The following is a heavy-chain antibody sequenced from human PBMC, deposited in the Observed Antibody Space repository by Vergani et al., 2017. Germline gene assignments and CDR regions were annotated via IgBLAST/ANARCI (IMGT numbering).Heavy chain of an antibody. CDR1: GFTVSSNY. Sequence: EVQLAESGGGLVQPGGSLRLSCVASGFTVSSNYMSWVRQAPGKGLEWVSVIDGGGSTYYVDSVKERFTISRHNSKNTLYLQMNSLRAEDTAVYYCAREEGYGSSSDWGQGTLVTVSS. V-gene: IGHV3-53*04. J-gene: IGHJ4*02. D-gene: IGHD6-6*01. CDR2: IDGGGST. CDR3: AREEGYGSSSD.